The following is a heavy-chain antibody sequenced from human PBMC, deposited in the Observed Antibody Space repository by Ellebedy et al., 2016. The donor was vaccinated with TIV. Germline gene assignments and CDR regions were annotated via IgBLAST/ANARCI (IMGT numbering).Heavy chain of an antibody. CDR1: GFTFSPYA. V-gene: IGHV3-23*01. CDR2: IVGSGA. Sequence: GESLKISCAASGFTFSPYAMAWVRQAPGKGLEWVSGIVGSGAQKYDDSVKGRFIMSRDNYKRTVDLQMNILRAEDTAVYFCAKDRTPGDGHWVFDNWGQGTLVSVSS. J-gene: IGHJ4*02. D-gene: IGHD2-21*01. CDR3: AKDRTPGDGHWVFDN.